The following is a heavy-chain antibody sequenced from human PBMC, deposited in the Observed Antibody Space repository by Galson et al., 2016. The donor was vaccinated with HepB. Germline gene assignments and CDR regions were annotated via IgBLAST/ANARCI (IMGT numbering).Heavy chain of an antibody. Sequence: SLRLSCAASGFTFSTYWMNWVRQAPGKGLEWVADIKQDGSATYYVDSVKGRFTISRDNAKNSLYLQMDSLRAEDTAVYYCASGGAGPTDYWGQGTLVTVSS. CDR3: ASGGAGPTDY. CDR1: GFTFSTYW. V-gene: IGHV3-7*02. CDR2: IKQDGSAT. D-gene: IGHD6-19*01. J-gene: IGHJ4*02.